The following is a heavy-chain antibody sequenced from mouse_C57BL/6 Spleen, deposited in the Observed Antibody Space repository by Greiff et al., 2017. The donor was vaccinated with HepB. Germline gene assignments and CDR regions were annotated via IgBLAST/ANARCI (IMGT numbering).Heavy chain of an antibody. V-gene: IGHV1-7*01. CDR2: INPSSGYT. CDR1: GYTFTSYW. J-gene: IGHJ2*01. D-gene: IGHD1-1*01. Sequence: VQLQQSGAELAKPGASVKLSCKASGYTFTSYWMHWVKQRPGQGLEWIGYINPSSGYTKYNQKFKDKATLTADKSSSTAYMRLSSLTYEDSAVYYCASLITTVVDYFDYWGQGTTLTVSS. CDR3: ASLITTVVDYFDY.